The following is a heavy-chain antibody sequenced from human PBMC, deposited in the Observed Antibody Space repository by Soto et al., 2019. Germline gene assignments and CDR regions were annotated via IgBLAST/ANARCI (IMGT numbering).Heavy chain of an antibody. CDR2: IYYSGST. V-gene: IGHV4-31*03. Sequence: QVQLQESGPGLVKPSQTLSLTCTVSGGSISSGGYYWSWIRQHPGKGLEWIGYIYYSGSTYYNPSLKSRVTISVDTSKNQFARKLSSVTAADTAVYYCARGPPLVEMAHVWGQGTLVTVSS. CDR3: ARGPPLVEMAHV. D-gene: IGHD6-6*01. J-gene: IGHJ4*02. CDR1: GGSISSGGYY.